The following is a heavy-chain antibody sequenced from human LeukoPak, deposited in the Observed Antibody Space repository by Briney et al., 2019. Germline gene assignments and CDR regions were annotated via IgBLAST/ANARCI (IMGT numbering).Heavy chain of an antibody. Sequence: HPGGSLRLSCAASGFTFSSYGMHWVRQAPGKGLEWVAFIRYDGSNKYYADSVKGRFTISRDNSKNTLYLQMNSLRAEDTAVYYRAKELGYCSSTSCYAFDIWGQGTMVTVSS. J-gene: IGHJ3*02. CDR2: IRYDGSNK. CDR3: AKELGYCSSTSCYAFDI. CDR1: GFTFSSYG. D-gene: IGHD2-2*01. V-gene: IGHV3-30*02.